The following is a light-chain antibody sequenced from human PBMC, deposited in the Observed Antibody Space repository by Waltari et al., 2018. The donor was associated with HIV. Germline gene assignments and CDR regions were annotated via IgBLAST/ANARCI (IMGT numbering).Light chain of an antibody. CDR2: GNT. J-gene: IGLJ3*02. V-gene: IGLV1-44*01. Sequence: QSVLTQPPSASGTPGPRVTISCSGSSSTIGSNTVNWYQPLPGPAPKLLIYGNTRRPSGVPDRLSGSKSGTSASLPISGLQSEDEADYYCAAWDDSLNGHWVFGGGTKLTVL. CDR1: SSTIGSNT. CDR3: AAWDDSLNGHWV.